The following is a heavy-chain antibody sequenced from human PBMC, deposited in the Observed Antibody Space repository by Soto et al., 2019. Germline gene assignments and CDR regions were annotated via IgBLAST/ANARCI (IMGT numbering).Heavy chain of an antibody. D-gene: IGHD6-13*01. CDR2: VHSGGNT. J-gene: IGHJ5*02. CDR3: ARAPYSSSWYTFDP. CDR1: GFTVTSNY. Sequence: EVQLVESGGGLVQPGGSLRLSCAASGFTVTSNYMSWVCQAPGNGLEWVSVVHSGGNTYYADSVKGRFTISRDISKNTLYLQMNSLRAEDTAVYYCARAPYSSSWYTFDPWGQGTLVTVSS. V-gene: IGHV3-66*01.